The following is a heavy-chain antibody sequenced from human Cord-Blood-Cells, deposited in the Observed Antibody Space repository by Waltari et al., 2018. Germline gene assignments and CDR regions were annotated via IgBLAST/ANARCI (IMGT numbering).Heavy chain of an antibody. V-gene: IGHV4-34*01. J-gene: IGHJ4*02. CDR2: INHSGST. CDR3: ARCIVGATVDY. CDR1: GGSFSGYY. Sequence: QVQLQQWGAGLLKPSETLSLTCAVYGGSFSGYYWSWIRQPQGKGLEWIGEINHSGSTNYNPSLKSRGTISVDTSKNQFSLKLSSVTAADTAVYYCARCIVGATVDYWGQGTLVTVSS. D-gene: IGHD1-26*01.